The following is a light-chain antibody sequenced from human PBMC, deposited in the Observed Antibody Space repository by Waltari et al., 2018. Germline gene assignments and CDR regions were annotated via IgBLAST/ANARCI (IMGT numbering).Light chain of an antibody. CDR1: QSVSSN. CDR2: GAS. V-gene: IGKV3-15*01. J-gene: IGKJ2*01. CDR3: QQYNNWPYT. Sequence: EIVMTQSPATLSLSPGESATLSCRASQSVSSNLAWYQQKPGQAHRLLIYGASTRATGIPARFSGSGSGTEFTLTISSLQSEDFAVYYCQQYNNWPYTFGQGTKLEIK.